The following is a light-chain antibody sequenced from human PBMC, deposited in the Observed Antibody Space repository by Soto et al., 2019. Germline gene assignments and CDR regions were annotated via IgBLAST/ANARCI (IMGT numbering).Light chain of an antibody. Sequence: DIQMTQSPSSLSASVGDRVTITCRTSQPISDYLNWYQQKPGKAPSLLIYTASNLQTGVPSRFSGSGSGTDFTLSINSLQPEDFATYYCQQAYSFPITFGQGTRLEIK. V-gene: IGKV1-39*01. CDR1: QPISDY. CDR3: QQAYSFPIT. CDR2: TAS. J-gene: IGKJ5*01.